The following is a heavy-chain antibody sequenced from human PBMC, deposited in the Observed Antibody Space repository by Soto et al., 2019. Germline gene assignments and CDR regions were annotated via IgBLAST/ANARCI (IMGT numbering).Heavy chain of an antibody. J-gene: IGHJ3*02. D-gene: IGHD2-15*01. CDR1: GYTFTGYY. CDR3: ARQVLDCSGGSCYMLGLDI. CDR2: INPNSGGT. Sequence: GASVKVSCKASGYTFTGYYMHWVRQAPGQGLEWMGWINPNSGGTNYAQKFQGWVTMTRDTSISTAYMELSRLRSDDTAVYYCARQVLDCSGGSCYMLGLDIWGQGTMVTVSS. V-gene: IGHV1-2*04.